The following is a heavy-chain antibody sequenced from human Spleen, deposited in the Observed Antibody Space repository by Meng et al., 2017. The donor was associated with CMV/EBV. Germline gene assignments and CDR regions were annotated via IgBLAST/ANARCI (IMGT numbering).Heavy chain of an antibody. V-gene: IGHV1-2*02. CDR2: VNPKSGGT. D-gene: IGHD3-10*01. CDR1: GYPFTDYY. CDR3: ARGPYGSGTPEYFDY. J-gene: IGHJ4*02. Sequence: SGYPFTDYYLYWVRQAPGQGLEWMGWVNPKSGGTNYAQKFQGRVTMPRDTSITTAYMELRRLRSDDTAFYFCARGPYGSGTPEYFDYWGQGTLVTVSS.